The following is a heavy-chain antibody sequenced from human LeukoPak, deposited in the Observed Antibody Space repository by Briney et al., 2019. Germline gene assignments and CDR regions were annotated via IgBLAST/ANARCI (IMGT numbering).Heavy chain of an antibody. Sequence: GGSLRLSCAASGFTFSDYWMHWVRQAPGKGLVWVSRVNRDGSSTRYADSVKGRFTISRDNAKNTLSLQMNSLRAEDTAVYYCARDRSISAAGDTYWGQGTLVTVSS. V-gene: IGHV3-74*01. CDR1: GFTFSDYW. D-gene: IGHD6-13*01. J-gene: IGHJ4*02. CDR3: ARDRSISAAGDTY. CDR2: VNRDGSST.